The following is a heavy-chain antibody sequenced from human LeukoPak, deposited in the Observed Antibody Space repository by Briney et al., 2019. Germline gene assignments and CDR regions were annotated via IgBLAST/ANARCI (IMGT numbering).Heavy chain of an antibody. D-gene: IGHD6-19*01. CDR2: ISSSSSTI. Sequence: GGSLRLSCAASGFTFSSYEMNWVRQAPGKGLEWVSYISSSSSTIYYADSVKGRFTISRDNAKNSLYLQMNSLRAEDTAVYYCARDAKYSSGWSAYWGQGTLVTVSS. J-gene: IGHJ4*02. CDR3: ARDAKYSSGWSAY. V-gene: IGHV3-48*03. CDR1: GFTFSSYE.